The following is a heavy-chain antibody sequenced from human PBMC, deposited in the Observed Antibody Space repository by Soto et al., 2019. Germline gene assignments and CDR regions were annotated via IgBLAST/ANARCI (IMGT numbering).Heavy chain of an antibody. CDR2: ISYDGSNK. V-gene: IGHV3-30*14. CDR3: VSRIPSWVFDY. D-gene: IGHD3-16*01. Sequence: GGSLRLSCAASGFTFSSYAMHWVRQAPGKGLEWVAVISYDGSNKYYADSVKGRFTISRDTSENTLYLRMDKLRVEDTAVYFCVSRIPSWVFDYWGQGTLVTVSS. J-gene: IGHJ4*01. CDR1: GFTFSSYA.